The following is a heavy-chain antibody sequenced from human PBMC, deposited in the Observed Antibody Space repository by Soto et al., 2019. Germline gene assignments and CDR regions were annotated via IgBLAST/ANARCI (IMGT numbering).Heavy chain of an antibody. CDR2: IFYSGST. D-gene: IGHD5-18*01. CDR3: ARGAADTAMVDS. V-gene: IGHV4-59*01. J-gene: IGHJ4*02. Sequence: SETLSLTCTVSGGSIRSYYWTWIRQPPGKGLEWLGYIFYSGSTFYNPSLKSRVTISIHTSKSQFSLQLTSVTAVDTAVYYCARGAADTAMVDSWGQGTLVTVSS. CDR1: GGSIRSYY.